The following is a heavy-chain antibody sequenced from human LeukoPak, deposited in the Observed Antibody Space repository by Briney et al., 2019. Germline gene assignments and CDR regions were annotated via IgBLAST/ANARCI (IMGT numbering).Heavy chain of an antibody. CDR1: GFTFDDFA. CDR2: IRRRAYGGAA. Sequence: GGSLRLSCTTSGFTFDDFAMRGVRQPAGKGLEWVGFIRRRAYGGAAEYAASVKGRFIISRDDSKGIASLQMNSLKTEDTAVYYCSRNGLVVFDYWGQGSRVIVSP. V-gene: IGHV3-49*04. J-gene: IGHJ4*02. CDR3: SRNGLVVFDY.